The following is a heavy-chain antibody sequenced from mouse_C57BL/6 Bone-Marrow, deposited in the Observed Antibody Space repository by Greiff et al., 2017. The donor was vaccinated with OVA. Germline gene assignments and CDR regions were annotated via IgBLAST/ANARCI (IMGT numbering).Heavy chain of an antibody. V-gene: IGHV1-55*01. Sequence: QVQLQQPGAELVKPGASVKMSCKASGYTFTSYWITWVKQRPGQGLEWIGEIYPGSGSTNYNEKFKSKATLTVDTSSSTAYMQLSSLTSEDSSVYYCARRGYDNDAFAYWGQGTLVTVSA. CDR1: GYTFTSYW. J-gene: IGHJ3*01. CDR3: ARRGYDNDAFAY. CDR2: IYPGSGST. D-gene: IGHD2-4*01.